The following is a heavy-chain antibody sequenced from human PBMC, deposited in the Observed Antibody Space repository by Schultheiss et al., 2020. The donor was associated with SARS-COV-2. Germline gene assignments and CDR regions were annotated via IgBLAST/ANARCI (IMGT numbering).Heavy chain of an antibody. J-gene: IGHJ4*02. V-gene: IGHV3-48*03. CDR1: GFTFSSYE. Sequence: GGSLRLSCAASGFTFSSYEMNWVRQAPGKGLEWVSYISSTGRNTYYADSVKGRFIISRDNANNSLYLQMNRLGAEDTGVYYCARGGAVPYWGQGTLVTVSS. CDR3: ARGGAVPY. D-gene: IGHD6-19*01. CDR2: ISSTGRNT.